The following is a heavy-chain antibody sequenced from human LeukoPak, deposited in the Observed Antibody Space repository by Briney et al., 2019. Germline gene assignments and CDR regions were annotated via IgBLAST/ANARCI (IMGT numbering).Heavy chain of an antibody. CDR3: AKANSGTYFHFAY. CDR1: GFTFSTYS. J-gene: IGHJ4*02. D-gene: IGHD1-26*01. CDR2: ISSSSTYI. V-gene: IGHV3-21*04. Sequence: SGGSLRLSCAASGFTFSTYSMNWVRQAPGKGLEWVSAISSSSTYIYYADSVKGRFTISRDNSKNTLSLQMSSLRAEDTAVYYCAKANSGTYFHFAYGGQGTLVTVSA.